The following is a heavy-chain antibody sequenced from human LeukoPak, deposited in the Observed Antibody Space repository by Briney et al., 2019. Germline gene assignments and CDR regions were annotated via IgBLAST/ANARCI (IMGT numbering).Heavy chain of an antibody. J-gene: IGHJ6*03. D-gene: IGHD5-12*01. CDR2: ISSKAYGGTT. CDR1: GFTFGDYA. V-gene: IGHV3-49*04. CDR3: TRAGVKDIVATRYYYYYYYMDV. Sequence: PGGSLRLSCTASGFTFGDYAMSWVRQAPGKGLEWVGFISSKAYGGTTEYAASVKGRFTISRDDSKSIAYLQMNSLKTEDTAVYYCTRAGVKDIVATRYYYYYYYMDVWGKGTTVTVSS.